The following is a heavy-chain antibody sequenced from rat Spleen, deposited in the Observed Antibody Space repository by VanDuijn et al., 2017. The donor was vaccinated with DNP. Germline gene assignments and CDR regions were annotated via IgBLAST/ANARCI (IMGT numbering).Heavy chain of an antibody. V-gene: IGHV5-22*01. CDR2: ISYEGSST. D-gene: IGHD1-10*01. CDR3: ARPYYNNPGGFAY. J-gene: IGHJ3*01. Sequence: EVQLVESGGGLVQPGRSLKLSCAASEFTFSRSDVAWVRQAPKKGLEWVASISYEGSSTYYGDSVKGRFTISRDNAKSTLYLQMNSLRSEEMATYYCARPYYNNPGGFAYWGQGTRVTVSS. CDR1: EFTFSRSD.